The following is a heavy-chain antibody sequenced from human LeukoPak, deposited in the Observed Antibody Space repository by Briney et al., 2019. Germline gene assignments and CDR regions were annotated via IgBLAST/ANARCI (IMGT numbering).Heavy chain of an antibody. CDR3: ARGRGYSYGFLFDY. D-gene: IGHD5-18*01. J-gene: IGHJ4*02. CDR1: GGTFSSYA. V-gene: IGHV1-69*01. CDR2: IIPIFGTA. Sequence: ASVKVSFKASGGTFSSYAISWVRQAPGQGLEWMGGIIPIFGTANYAQKFQGRVTITADESTSTAYTELSSLRSEDTAVYYCARGRGYSYGFLFDYWGQGTLVTVSS.